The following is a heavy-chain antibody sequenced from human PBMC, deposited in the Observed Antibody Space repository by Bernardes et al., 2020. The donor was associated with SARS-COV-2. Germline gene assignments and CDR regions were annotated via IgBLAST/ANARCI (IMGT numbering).Heavy chain of an antibody. D-gene: IGHD1-7*01. CDR2: ISSSGSTI. Sequence: GGSLRLSCAASGFTFSDYYMSWIRQAPGKGLEWVSYISSSGSTIYYADSVKGRFTISRDNAKNSLYLQMNSLRAEDTAVYYCARAGTSGYYYYYGMDVWGQGTTVTVSS. CDR3: ARAGTSGYYYYYGMDV. J-gene: IGHJ6*02. CDR1: GFTFSDYY. V-gene: IGHV3-11*01.